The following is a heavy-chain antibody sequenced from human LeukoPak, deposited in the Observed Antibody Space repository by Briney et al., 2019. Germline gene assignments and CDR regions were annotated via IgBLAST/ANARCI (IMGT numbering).Heavy chain of an antibody. CDR2: IYCSGST. J-gene: IGHJ5*02. D-gene: IGHD3-16*01. CDR1: GGSISSSSYY. Sequence: SETLSLTCTVSGGSISSSSYYWGWIRQPPGKGLEWIGSIYCSGSTYYNPSLKSRVTISVDTSKNQFSLKLSSVTAADTAVYYCASRPWGGRQDTENWFDPWGQGTLVTVSS. V-gene: IGHV4-39*01. CDR3: ASRPWGGRQDTENWFDP.